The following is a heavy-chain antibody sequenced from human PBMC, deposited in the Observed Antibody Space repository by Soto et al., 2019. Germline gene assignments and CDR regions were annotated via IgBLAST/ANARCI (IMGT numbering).Heavy chain of an antibody. D-gene: IGHD3-3*01. J-gene: IGHJ6*03. CDR1: GGSFSGYY. Sequence: SETLSLTCAVYGGSFSGYYWSWIRQPPGKGLEWIGEINHSGSTNYNPSLKSRVTISVDTSKNQFSLKLSSVTAADTAVYYCARASRTIFASMDVWGKGTTVTVSS. CDR3: ARASRTIFASMDV. V-gene: IGHV4-34*01. CDR2: INHSGST.